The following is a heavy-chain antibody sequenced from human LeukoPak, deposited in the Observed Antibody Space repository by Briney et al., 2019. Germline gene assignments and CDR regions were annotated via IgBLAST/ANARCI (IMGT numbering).Heavy chain of an antibody. CDR1: GGSISSSNW. Sequence: SGTLSLTCTVSGGSISSSNWWSWVRQPPGKGLEWIGEIYYSGNTNYNPSLKSRVAIPVDKSKNQFSLNLNSVTAADTAVYYCARTVSGAFDLWGQGRLVTVSS. V-gene: IGHV4-4*02. D-gene: IGHD4-17*01. CDR3: ARTVSGAFDL. J-gene: IGHJ3*01. CDR2: IYYSGNT.